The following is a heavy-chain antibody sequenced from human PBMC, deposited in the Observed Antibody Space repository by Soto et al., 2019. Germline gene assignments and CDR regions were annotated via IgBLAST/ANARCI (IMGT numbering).Heavy chain of an antibody. D-gene: IGHD6-6*01. J-gene: IGHJ6*03. V-gene: IGHV4-31*03. CDR1: GGSISSGGYY. Sequence: ASETLSLTCTVSGGSISSGGYYWSWIRQHPGKGLEWIGYIYYSGSTYYNPSLKSRVTISVDTSKNQFSLKLSSVTAADTAVYYCAREYHSSFYPPQYYMDVWGKGTTVTVSS. CDR2: IYYSGST. CDR3: AREYHSSFYPPQYYMDV.